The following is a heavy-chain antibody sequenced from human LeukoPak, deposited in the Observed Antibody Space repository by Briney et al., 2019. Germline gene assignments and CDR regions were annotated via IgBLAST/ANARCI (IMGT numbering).Heavy chain of an antibody. Sequence: SGTLSLTCTVSGGSISSRSYYWGWIRQPPGKGLEWIGSIYYTGSTYNNPALKSRVTISLDTSKNQFSLNLSSVTPADKAGYYWARHQLLLVTAWFDPWGQGTLVNVAS. CDR2: IYYTGST. V-gene: IGHV4-39*01. J-gene: IGHJ5*02. CDR3: ARHQLLLVTAWFDP. CDR1: GGSISSRSYY. D-gene: IGHD2-2*01.